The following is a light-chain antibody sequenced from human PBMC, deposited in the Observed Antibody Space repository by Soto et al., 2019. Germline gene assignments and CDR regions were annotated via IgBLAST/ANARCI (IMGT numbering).Light chain of an antibody. CDR2: STN. J-gene: IGLJ7*01. CDR3: VLYMGGGISV. CDR1: SGSVSTNYY. Sequence: QTVVTQEPSFSVSPGGTVTLTCGLSSGSVSTNYYPSWYQQTPGQAPRTLIHSTNIHSSGVPDRFSGSILGNKAALTITGAQADDESDYYCVLYMGGGISVFGGGTQLTVL. V-gene: IGLV8-61*01.